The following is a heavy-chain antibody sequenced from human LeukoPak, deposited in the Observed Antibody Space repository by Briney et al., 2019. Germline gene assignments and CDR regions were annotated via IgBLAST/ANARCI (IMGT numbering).Heavy chain of an antibody. Sequence: PGGSLRLPCLATGFTFSSYWMHWVRQAPGKGLVWVSRINSDGSSTSYADSVKGRFTISRDNAKNTLYLQMNSLRAEDTAVYYCAREYWNYSGKALDYWGQGTLVTVSS. CDR2: INSDGSST. D-gene: IGHD1-7*01. CDR3: AREYWNYSGKALDY. CDR1: GFTFSSYW. V-gene: IGHV3-74*01. J-gene: IGHJ4*02.